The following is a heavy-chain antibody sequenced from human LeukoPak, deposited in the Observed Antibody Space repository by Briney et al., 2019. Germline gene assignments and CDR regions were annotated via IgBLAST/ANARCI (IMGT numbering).Heavy chain of an antibody. CDR1: GFTFSK. Sequence: PGGSLRLSCAASGFTFSKMNWVRQAPGKGLEWISYISGSGNTIYYAESVKGRFTISRDSAKNSLYLQMNSLRAEDTAIYYCARDPQCDGGCYYDYGLDVWGQGTTVTVSS. J-gene: IGHJ6*02. CDR2: ISGSGNTI. D-gene: IGHD6-19*01. CDR3: ARDPQCDGGCYYDYGLDV. V-gene: IGHV3-48*03.